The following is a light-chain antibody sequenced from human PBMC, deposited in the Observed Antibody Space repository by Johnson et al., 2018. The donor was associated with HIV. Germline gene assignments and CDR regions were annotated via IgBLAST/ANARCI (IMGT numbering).Light chain of an antibody. J-gene: IGLJ1*01. CDR1: SSNIGNND. CDR3: GTWDSSLSAYV. Sequence: QSVLTQPPSVSAAPGQKVTISCSGSSSNIGNNDVSWYQQLPGTAPKVLIYDNNKRPSGIPDRFSGSKSGTSATLGITGLQTGDEADYYCGTWDSSLSAYVFGTGTKVTAL. V-gene: IGLV1-51*01. CDR2: DNN.